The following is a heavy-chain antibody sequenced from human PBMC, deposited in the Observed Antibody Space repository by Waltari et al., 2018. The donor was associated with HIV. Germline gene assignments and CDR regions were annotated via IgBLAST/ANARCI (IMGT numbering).Heavy chain of an antibody. CDR3: AAPPAKGTWFES. J-gene: IGHJ5*01. Sequence: QVHLVQSGTDVKKSGSSVKVSCRAPGETLKSYTINWVRQVPGQGLQWMGRLEWTGRSVPIICVQKYAKNLRSRLTISSDAVTNTAFMELTSLRPDDTAVYYCAAPPAKGTWFESWGQGSLVIVSS. V-gene: IGHV1-69*02. D-gene: IGHD3-10*01. CDR2: LEWTGRSVPIICVQ. CDR1: GETLKSYT.